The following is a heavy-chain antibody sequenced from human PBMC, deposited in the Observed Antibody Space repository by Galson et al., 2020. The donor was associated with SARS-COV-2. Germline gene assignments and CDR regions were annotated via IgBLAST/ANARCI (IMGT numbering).Heavy chain of an antibody. CDR3: ARIRYDILTGYYSAFDI. CDR2: IDWDDDK. J-gene: IGHJ3*02. V-gene: IGHV2-70*01. D-gene: IGHD3-9*01. CDR1: GFSLSTSGMC. Sequence: SGPTLVKPTQTLTLTCTFSGFSLSTSGMCVSWIRQPPGKALEWLALIDWDDDKYYSTSLKTRLTISKDTSKNQVVLTMTNMDPVDTATYYCARIRYDILTGYYSAFDIWGQGTMVTVSS.